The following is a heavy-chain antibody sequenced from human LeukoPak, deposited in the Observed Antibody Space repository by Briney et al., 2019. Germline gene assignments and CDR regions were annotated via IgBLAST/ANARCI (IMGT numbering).Heavy chain of an antibody. V-gene: IGHV4-4*09. Sequence: SETLSLTCTVSGGSISSYYWSWIRQPPGKGLEWIGYIYTSGSTNYNPSLKSRVTISVDTSKNQFSLKLSSVTAADTAVYDCARHRDVVVPAAKNLNWFDPWGQGTLVTVSS. J-gene: IGHJ5*02. CDR2: IYTSGST. D-gene: IGHD2-2*01. CDR3: ARHRDVVVPAAKNLNWFDP. CDR1: GGSISSYY.